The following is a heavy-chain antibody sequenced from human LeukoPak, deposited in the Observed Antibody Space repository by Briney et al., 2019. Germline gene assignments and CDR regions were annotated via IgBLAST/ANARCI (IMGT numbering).Heavy chain of an antibody. CDR3: ARTDSIFGVDTRYYYMDV. D-gene: IGHD3-3*01. CDR1: GGSISSYY. CDR2: IYYSGST. J-gene: IGHJ6*03. Sequence: PSETLSLTCTVSGGSISSYYWSWIRQPPGKGLEWIGYIYYSGSTNYNPSLKSRVTISVDTSKNQFSLKLSSVTAADTAVYYCARTDSIFGVDTRYYYMDVWGKGTTVTVSS. V-gene: IGHV4-59*01.